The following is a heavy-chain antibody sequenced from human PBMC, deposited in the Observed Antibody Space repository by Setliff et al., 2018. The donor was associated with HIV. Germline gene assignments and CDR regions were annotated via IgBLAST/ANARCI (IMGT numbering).Heavy chain of an antibody. J-gene: IGHJ4*02. Sequence: ASVKVSCKASGGTFSSYGISWVRQAPGQGLEWMGWISAYNGNTKYAPKLQGRVTMTTDTSTSTAYMELRSLRSDDTAVYYCARVGGPYYDISTGYYLFDYWGQGTRVTVSS. CDR2: ISAYNGNT. CDR3: ARVGGPYYDISTGYYLFDY. V-gene: IGHV1-18*01. CDR1: GGTFSSYG. D-gene: IGHD3-9*01.